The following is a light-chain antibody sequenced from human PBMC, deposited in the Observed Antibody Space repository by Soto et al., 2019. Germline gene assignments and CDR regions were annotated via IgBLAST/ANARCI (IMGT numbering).Light chain of an antibody. CDR2: EVD. V-gene: IGLV2-23*02. CDR3: CTYAGHVPK. Sequence: QSALTQPASVSGSPGQSITISCAGTTSDVAYYDLVSWYQQHLGRAPKLLIYEVDKRPSGISVRFSGSKSGATASLTISGLLPEDEAVYFCCTYAGHVPKFGGGTKLTVL. CDR1: TSDVAYYDL. J-gene: IGLJ2*01.